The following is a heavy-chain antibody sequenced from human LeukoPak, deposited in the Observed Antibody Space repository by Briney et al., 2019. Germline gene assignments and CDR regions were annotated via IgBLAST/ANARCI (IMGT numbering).Heavy chain of an antibody. Sequence: SETLSLTCTVSGYSLSSGYYWGWIRQPPGKGLEWIGSIYHSGSTYYNPSLKSRVTISVDTSKNQFSLKLSSVTAADTALYYWASILYDFWSGYYRSGWFDPWGQGTLVTVSS. CDR1: GYSLSSGYY. J-gene: IGHJ5*02. D-gene: IGHD3-3*01. CDR2: IYHSGST. CDR3: ASILYDFWSGYYRSGWFDP. V-gene: IGHV4-38-2*02.